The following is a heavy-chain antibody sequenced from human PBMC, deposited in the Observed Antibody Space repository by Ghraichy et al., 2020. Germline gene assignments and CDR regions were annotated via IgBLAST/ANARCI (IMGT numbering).Heavy chain of an antibody. CDR2: IYTSGST. J-gene: IGHJ4*02. D-gene: IGHD3-22*01. CDR1: GGSISSYY. CDR3: ARFYYDHSGYYFDY. V-gene: IGHV4-4*07. Sequence: SETLSLTCTVSGGSISSYYWNWIRQPAGKGLEWIGRIYTSGSTDYNPSLKSRVTMSVDTSKNQLSLKLSSVTAADTAVYYCARFYYDHSGYYFDYWGQGTLVTVSS.